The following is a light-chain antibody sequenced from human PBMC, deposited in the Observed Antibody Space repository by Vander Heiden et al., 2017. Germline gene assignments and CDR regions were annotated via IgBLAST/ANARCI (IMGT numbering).Light chain of an antibody. CDR1: QGLLHSNGYNY. CDR2: LGS. J-gene: IGKJ3*01. CDR3: MQALQTPRT. V-gene: IGKV2-28*01. Sequence: DIERTQSPLSLPVTPGEPASISCRSSQGLLHSNGYNYLDWYLQKPGQSPQLLIYLGSNRASGVPDRFSGSGSGTDFTLKISRVEAEDVGVYYCMQALQTPRTFGPGTKVDIK.